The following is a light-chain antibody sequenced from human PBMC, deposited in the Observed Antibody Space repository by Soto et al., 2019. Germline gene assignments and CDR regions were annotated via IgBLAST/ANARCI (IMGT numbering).Light chain of an antibody. CDR2: DVS. V-gene: IGLV2-14*01. Sequence: QSALTQPAPVSGSPGQSITISCTGTSSDVGDYNYVSWYQQHPGKAPKLMIYDVSNRPSGVSNRFSGSKSGNTASLTISGLQAEDESDYYCSSYTSSTTVVFGGGTKLTVL. J-gene: IGLJ2*01. CDR3: SSYTSSTTVV. CDR1: SSDVGDYNY.